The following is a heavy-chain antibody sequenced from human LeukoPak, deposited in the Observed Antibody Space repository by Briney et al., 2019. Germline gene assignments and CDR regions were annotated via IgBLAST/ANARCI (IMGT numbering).Heavy chain of an antibody. CDR1: GGSISSGSYY. Sequence: SQTLSLTCTVSGGSISSGSYYWSWIRQPAVKGLEWIGRIYTSGSTNYNPSLKSRVTISVDTSKNQFSLKLSSVTAADTAVYYCARDNTTTEFDYWGQGTLVTVSS. D-gene: IGHD1-1*01. CDR2: IYTSGST. V-gene: IGHV4-61*02. J-gene: IGHJ4*02. CDR3: ARDNTTTEFDY.